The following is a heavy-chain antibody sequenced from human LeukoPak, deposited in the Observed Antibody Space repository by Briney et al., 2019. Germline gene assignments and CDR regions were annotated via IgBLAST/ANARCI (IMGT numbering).Heavy chain of an antibody. Sequence: SVKVSCKASGYTFTGYYMHWVRQAPGQGLEWMGGIIPMFGIANYAQKFQGRVTITADESTSTAYMELGSLRSEDTAVYYCARDRPYTGGWRRFGYWGQGTLVTVPS. D-gene: IGHD6-19*01. CDR2: IIPMFGIA. CDR3: ARDRPYTGGWRRFGY. J-gene: IGHJ4*02. V-gene: IGHV1-69*13. CDR1: GYTFTGYY.